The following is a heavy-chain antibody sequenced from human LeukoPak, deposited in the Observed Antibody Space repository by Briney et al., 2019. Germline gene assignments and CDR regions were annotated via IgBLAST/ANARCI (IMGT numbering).Heavy chain of an antibody. CDR2: IYSSGTI. CDR1: GDSVSSGGYF. V-gene: IGHV4-61*08. Sequence: SETLSLTCTVSGDSVSSGGYFWSWIRQPPGKRLEWIGYIYSSGTINYNPSLKSRVYISADTSKNQFSLKLSSVTAADTAVYYCARVGDYKGVYWGQGILVSVSS. J-gene: IGHJ4*02. D-gene: IGHD3-9*01. CDR3: ARVGDYKGVY.